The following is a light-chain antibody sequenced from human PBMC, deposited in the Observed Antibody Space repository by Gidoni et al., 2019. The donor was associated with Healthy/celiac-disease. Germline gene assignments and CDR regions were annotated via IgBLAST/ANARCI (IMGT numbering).Light chain of an antibody. CDR2: GAS. V-gene: IGKV3-20*01. CDR1: QSVSSSY. J-gene: IGKJ1*01. CDR3: QQYGSSPWT. Sequence: EIALTHSPCTLSLSPGERATPSCRASQSVSSSYLAWYQQKPGQAPTLLIYGASSRDTGIPERFSGSGSGTDFTLTISRLEPEDFAVYYCQQYGSSPWTFGQGTKVEIK.